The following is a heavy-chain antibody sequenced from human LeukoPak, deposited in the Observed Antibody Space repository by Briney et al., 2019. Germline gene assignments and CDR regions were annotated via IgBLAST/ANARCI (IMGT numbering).Heavy chain of an antibody. J-gene: IGHJ6*02. CDR1: GFTFSSYW. D-gene: IGHD3-10*01. CDR3: AREGDGSGSSYYYYYGMDV. CDR2: IKQDGSEK. Sequence: GGSLGLSCAASGFTFSSYWMSWVRQAPGKGLEWVANIKQDGSEKYYVDSVKGRFTIPRDNAKNSLYLQMNSLRADDTAVYYCAREGDGSGSSYYYYYGMDVWGQGTTVTVSS. V-gene: IGHV3-7*01.